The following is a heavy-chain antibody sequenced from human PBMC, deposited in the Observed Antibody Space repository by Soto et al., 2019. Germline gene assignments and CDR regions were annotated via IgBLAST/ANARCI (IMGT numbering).Heavy chain of an antibody. Sequence: SVKVSCQASGYTFTRYYMHWVRQAPVQVLEWMGIINPSGGSTSYAQKFQGRVTMTRDTSTSTVYMELSSLRSEDTAVYYCARTGNYYDSSGPHRPFDYWGQGNLVTVSS. CDR3: ARTGNYYDSSGPHRPFDY. D-gene: IGHD3-22*01. V-gene: IGHV1-46*01. J-gene: IGHJ4*02. CDR2: INPSGGST. CDR1: GYTFTRYY.